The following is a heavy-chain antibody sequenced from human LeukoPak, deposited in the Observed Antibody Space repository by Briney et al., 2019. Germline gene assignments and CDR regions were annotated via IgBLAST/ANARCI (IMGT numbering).Heavy chain of an antibody. CDR1: GVSISSYY. V-gene: IGHV4-59*08. D-gene: IGHD4-17*01. CDR2: IYYSGST. J-gene: IGHJ4*02. Sequence: SETLSLTCTVSGVSISSYYWSWIRQPPGKGLEWIGYIYYSGSTSYNPSLKSRVTISVDTSKNQFSLKLSSVTAADTAVYYCASYGDYVGRNFDYWGQGTLVTVSS. CDR3: ASYGDYVGRNFDY.